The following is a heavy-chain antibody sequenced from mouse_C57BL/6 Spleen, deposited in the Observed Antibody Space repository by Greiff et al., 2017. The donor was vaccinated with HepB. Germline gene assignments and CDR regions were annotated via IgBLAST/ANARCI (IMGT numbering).Heavy chain of an antibody. CDR2: INPNNGGT. Sequence: VQLQQSGPELVKPGASVKIPCKASGYTFTDYNMDWVKQSHGKSLEWIGDINPNNGGTIYNQKFKGKATLTVDKSSSTAYMELRSLTSEDTAVYYCARGYYGSSRPYFDYWGQGTTFTVSS. J-gene: IGHJ2*01. D-gene: IGHD1-1*01. CDR1: GYTFTDYN. CDR3: ARGYYGSSRPYFDY. V-gene: IGHV1-18*01.